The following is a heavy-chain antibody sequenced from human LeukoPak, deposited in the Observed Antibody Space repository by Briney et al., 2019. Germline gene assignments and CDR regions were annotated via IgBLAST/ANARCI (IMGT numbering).Heavy chain of an antibody. CDR2: IAYDGSNK. V-gene: IGHV3-30-3*01. Sequence: GGSLRLSCAASGFTFSSYAMRWVRQAPGKGLEWVAVIAYDGSNKYYADSVKGRFTISRDNSKNTLYLQMNNLRAEDSAVYYCAREVRQVWFGKPYGMDVWGQGTTVTVSS. CDR1: GFTFSSYA. CDR3: AREVRQVWFGKPYGMDV. D-gene: IGHD3-10*01. J-gene: IGHJ6*02.